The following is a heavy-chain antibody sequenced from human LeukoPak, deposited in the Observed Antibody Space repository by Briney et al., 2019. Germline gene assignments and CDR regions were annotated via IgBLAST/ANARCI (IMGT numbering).Heavy chain of an antibody. V-gene: IGHV3-23*01. CDR3: AKDRVGAILYFDY. CDR2: ITGSGGTT. CDR1: GFTFSSYA. D-gene: IGHD1-26*01. Sequence: PGRSLRLSCAASGFTFSSYAMHWVRQAPGKGLEWVSAITGSGGTTYYADSMKGRFTISRDNSKNTLYLQMNSLRAEDTAVYYCAKDRVGAILYFDYWGLGTLVTVSS. J-gene: IGHJ4*02.